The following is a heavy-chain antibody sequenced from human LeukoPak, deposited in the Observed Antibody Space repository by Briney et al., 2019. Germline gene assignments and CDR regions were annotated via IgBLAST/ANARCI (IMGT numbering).Heavy chain of an antibody. D-gene: IGHD6-13*01. CDR1: GFTFSSYA. CDR2: ISGSGVST. J-gene: IGHJ3*01. V-gene: IGHV3-23*01. Sequence: QPGGSLRLSCAASGFTFSSYAMSWVRQAPGKGLEWVSGISGSGVSTYYADSVKGRLTISRDNSKNTVYLQMNSLRAEDTAIYYCTKEKGSSWPRDAFDLWGQGTMVTVSS. CDR3: TKEKGSSWPRDAFDL.